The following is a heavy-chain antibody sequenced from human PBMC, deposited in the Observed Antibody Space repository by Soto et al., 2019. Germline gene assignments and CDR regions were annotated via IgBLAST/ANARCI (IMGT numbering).Heavy chain of an antibody. CDR3: AKGSRMWTPDY. V-gene: IGHV1-3*01. CDR2: IAPGNGNT. Sequence: GQLVQSGAEVKKPGASVKVFCKASGSTFTDYAIHWVRQAPGQRLELMGWIAPGNGNTKYSQNFQGRVTITRDTSATRAYMELSSLRSEDTAGYYCAKGSRMWTPDYWGQGTLVTVSS. D-gene: IGHD2-21*01. CDR1: GSTFTDYA. J-gene: IGHJ4*02.